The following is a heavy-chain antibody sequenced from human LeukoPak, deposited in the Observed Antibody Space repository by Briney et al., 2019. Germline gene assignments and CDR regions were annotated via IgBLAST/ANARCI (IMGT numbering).Heavy chain of an antibody. CDR3: AKVPDRDYYDSSGYPGV. CDR2: IYSGGDT. J-gene: IGHJ3*01. V-gene: IGHV3-66*02. Sequence: GGSLRLSCAASGFFVSNNYMSWVRQATGKGLEWVSVIYSGGDTYYADSVKGRFTISRDNSKNTLYLQMNSLRVEDTAVYYCAKVPDRDYYDSSGYPGVWGQGTMVTVSS. D-gene: IGHD3-22*01. CDR1: GFFVSNNY.